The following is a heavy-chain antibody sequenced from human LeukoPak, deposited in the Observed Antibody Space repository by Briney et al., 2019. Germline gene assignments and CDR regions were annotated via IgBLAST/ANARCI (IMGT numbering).Heavy chain of an antibody. CDR1: GYTFTSYA. J-gene: IGHJ3*02. Sequence: GASVKVSCKASGYTFTSYAMNWVRQAPGQGLEWMGWMNPNSGNTGYAQKFQGRVTMTRDTSTSTVYMELSSLKSEDTAVYYCARVRDGYNDAYDIWGQGTMATVSS. V-gene: IGHV1-8*02. D-gene: IGHD5-24*01. CDR2: MNPNSGNT. CDR3: ARVRDGYNDAYDI.